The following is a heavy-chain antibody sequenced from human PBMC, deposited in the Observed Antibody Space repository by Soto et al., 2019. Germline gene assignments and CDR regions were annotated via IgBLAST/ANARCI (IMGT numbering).Heavy chain of an antibody. CDR1: GFTFSSYG. V-gene: IGHV3-30*18. J-gene: IGHJ4*02. CDR3: AKDQRAVAPRDFDY. CDR2: ISYDGSNK. D-gene: IGHD6-19*01. Sequence: GGSLRLSCAASGFTFSSYGMHWVRQAPGKGLEWVAVISYDGSNKYYADSVKGRFTISRDNSKNTLYLQMNSLRAEDTAVYYCAKDQRAVAPRDFDYWGQGTLVTVSS.